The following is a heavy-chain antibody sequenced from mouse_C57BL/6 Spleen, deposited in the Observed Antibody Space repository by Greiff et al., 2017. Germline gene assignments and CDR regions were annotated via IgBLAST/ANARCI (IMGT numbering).Heavy chain of an antibody. J-gene: IGHJ3*01. D-gene: IGHD4-1*01. CDR3: AREETGVAELAY. Sequence: QVQLQPSGAELVRPGTSVTMSCKASGYTFTNYWIGWVKQRPGHGLEWIGVIYPGGGYTNYNEKFKGKATLTADKSSRTAYMQFSSLTSEDSAIYYCAREETGVAELAYWGQGTLVTVSA. V-gene: IGHV1-63*01. CDR2: IYPGGGYT. CDR1: GYTFTNYW.